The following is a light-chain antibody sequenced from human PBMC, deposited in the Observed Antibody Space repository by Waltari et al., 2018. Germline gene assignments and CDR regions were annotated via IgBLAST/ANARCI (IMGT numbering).Light chain of an antibody. V-gene: IGKV1-5*03. CDR2: KAS. CDR1: QSISSW. Sequence: DIQLTQSPSTLSAPVGDRVTTTCRASQSISSWLAWYQQKPGNAPKLLIYKASSLESGVPSRFSGSGSGTEFTLTISSLQPDDFATYYCQQYNSYSWTFGQGTKVEIK. J-gene: IGKJ1*01. CDR3: QQYNSYSWT.